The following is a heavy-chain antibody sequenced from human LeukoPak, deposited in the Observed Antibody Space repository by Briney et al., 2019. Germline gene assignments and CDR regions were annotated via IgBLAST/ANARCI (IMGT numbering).Heavy chain of an antibody. CDR3: AREECSSTSCYLGY. D-gene: IGHD2-2*01. CDR2: IYGSGNI. V-gene: IGHV4-59*01. J-gene: IGHJ4*02. Sequence: SETLSLTCTVSGGSISNYHWSWIRKPPGKRLEWIGSIYGSGNINYNPSLKSRVTISVDTSKNQFSLKLSSVTAADTAVYYCAREECSSTSCYLGYWGQGTLVTVSS. CDR1: GGSISNYH.